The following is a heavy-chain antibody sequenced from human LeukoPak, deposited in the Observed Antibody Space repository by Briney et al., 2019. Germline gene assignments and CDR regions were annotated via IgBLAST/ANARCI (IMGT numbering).Heavy chain of an antibody. D-gene: IGHD6-19*01. J-gene: IGHJ5*02. CDR2: IYYSGST. CDR1: GGSIGSSSYY. CDR3: ARPLSRYSSSGRYFDRGVSGWFDP. V-gene: IGHV4-39*01. Sequence: SETLSLTCTVSGGSIGSSSYYWGWIRQPPGKGLEWIGSIYYSGSTYYNPSLKSRVTISVDTSKNQFSLKLSSVTAADTAVYYCARPLSRYSSSGRYFDRGVSGWFDPWGQGTLVTVSS.